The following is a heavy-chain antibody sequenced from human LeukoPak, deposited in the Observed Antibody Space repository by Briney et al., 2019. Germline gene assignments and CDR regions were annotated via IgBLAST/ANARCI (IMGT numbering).Heavy chain of an antibody. J-gene: IGHJ6*02. Sequence: GGSLRLSCAASGFTFSSHWMHWARQAPGKGLEWVASINHNGNVNYYVDSVKGRFTISRDNAKNSLYLQMSNLRAEDTAVYFCARGGGLDVWGQGATVTVSS. D-gene: IGHD3-16*01. V-gene: IGHV3-7*03. CDR1: GFTFSSHW. CDR3: ARGGGLDV. CDR2: INHNGNVN.